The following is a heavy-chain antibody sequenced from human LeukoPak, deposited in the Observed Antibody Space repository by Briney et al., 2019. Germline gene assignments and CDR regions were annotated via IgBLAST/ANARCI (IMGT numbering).Heavy chain of an antibody. V-gene: IGHV3-48*01. Sequence: GGSLRLSCAASGFTFSSYSMNWVRQAPGKGLEWVSYISSSSSTIYHADSVKGRFTISRDNSKNTLYLQMNSLRAEDTAVYYCAKAPAGDLDAFDIWGQGTMVTVSS. CDR1: GFTFSSYS. J-gene: IGHJ3*02. CDR2: ISSSSSTI. CDR3: AKAPAGDLDAFDI. D-gene: IGHD7-27*01.